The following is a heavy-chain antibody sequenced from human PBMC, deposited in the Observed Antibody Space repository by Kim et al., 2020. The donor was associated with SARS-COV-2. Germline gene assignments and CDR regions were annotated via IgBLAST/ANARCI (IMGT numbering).Heavy chain of an antibody. CDR2: IYPGDSDT. J-gene: IGHJ5*02. D-gene: IGHD3-16*02. CDR3: ATARSPSLTWFDP. CDR1: GYSFTSYW. V-gene: IGHV5-51*01. Sequence: GESLKISCKGSGYSFTSYWIGWVRQMPGKGLEWMGIIYPGDSDTRYSPSFQGQVTISADKSISTAYLQWSSLKASDTAMYYCATARSPSLTWFDPWGQGTLVTVSS.